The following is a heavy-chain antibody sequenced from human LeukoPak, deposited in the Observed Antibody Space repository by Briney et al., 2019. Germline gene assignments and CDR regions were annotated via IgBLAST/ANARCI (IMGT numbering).Heavy chain of an antibody. V-gene: IGHV1-2*02. CDR3: ARTISGYPPLDL. J-gene: IGHJ3*01. D-gene: IGHD5-12*01. CDR2: IDPNSGDT. Sequence: XXXXQGLXXXAWIDPNSGDTSYAQRFQDRVTMTRDTSISTAYMDLSRLTSDDTAVYYCARTISGYPPLDLWGQGTVVTVSS.